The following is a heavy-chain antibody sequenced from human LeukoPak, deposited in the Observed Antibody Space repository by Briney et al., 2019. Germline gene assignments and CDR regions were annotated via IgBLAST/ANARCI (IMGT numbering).Heavy chain of an antibody. CDR2: IYDSGGT. CDR3: ARGDGSGIPQNMFDY. V-gene: IGHV4-59*01. Sequence: SETLSLTCTLSGGSLSSYYWSWIRQPPGEGLEWIGYIYDSGGTNYNPSLKSRVTISVDTSKNQFALKLSSVTAADTDVYYCARGDGSGIPQNMFDYWGQGTLVTVSS. D-gene: IGHD3-10*01. J-gene: IGHJ4*02. CDR1: GGSLSSYY.